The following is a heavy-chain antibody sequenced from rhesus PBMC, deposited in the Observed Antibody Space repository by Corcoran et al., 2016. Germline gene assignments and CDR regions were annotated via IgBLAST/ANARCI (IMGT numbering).Heavy chain of an antibody. CDR3: ARGTYRGYGDLYY. D-gene: IGHD5-24*01. CDR2: VYGRTGAP. J-gene: IGHJ4*01. V-gene: IGHV4-147*01. Sequence: QVQLQESGPGLVKPSETLSLTCAVTGYAIRSNYWSWIRQPQGKGLEWIGYVYGRTGAPSSHPTLNGRYTLSPDPSNTQVSLKLSSVTAADTAVYYCARGTYRGYGDLYYWGQGVLVTVSS. CDR1: GYAIRSNY.